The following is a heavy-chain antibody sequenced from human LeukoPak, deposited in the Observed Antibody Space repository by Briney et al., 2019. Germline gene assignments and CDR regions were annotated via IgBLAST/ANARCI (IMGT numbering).Heavy chain of an antibody. CDR1: GFTFSSYA. CDR2: ISGSGGST. D-gene: IGHD3-10*01. V-gene: IGHV3-23*01. J-gene: IGHJ4*02. Sequence: GGSLRLSCAASGFTFSSYAMSWVRQAPGKGLEWVSAISGSGGSTYYADSVKGRFTISRDNSKNTLYLQMNSLRAEDTAVYYCAKDPDGAYIYGSGGYYFDYWGQGTLVTVSS. CDR3: AKDPDGAYIYGSGGYYFDY.